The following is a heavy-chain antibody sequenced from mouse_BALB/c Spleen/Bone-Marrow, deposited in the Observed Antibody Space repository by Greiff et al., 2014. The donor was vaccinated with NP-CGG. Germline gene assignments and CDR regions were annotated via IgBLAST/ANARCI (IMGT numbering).Heavy chain of an antibody. J-gene: IGHJ1*01. Sequence: VQLQQSGPELVKPGASVKMSCKASGYTFTSYVMHWVKQKPGQGLEWIGYFNPYNDGTKYNEKFKGKATLTSDKSSSTAYLELSSLTSDDAVVYYCARKEKLYYDIPYWYFDVWGAGTTVTVSS. D-gene: IGHD2-4*01. CDR3: ARKEKLYYDIPYWYFDV. V-gene: IGHV1-14*01. CDR1: GYTFTSYV. CDR2: FNPYNDGT.